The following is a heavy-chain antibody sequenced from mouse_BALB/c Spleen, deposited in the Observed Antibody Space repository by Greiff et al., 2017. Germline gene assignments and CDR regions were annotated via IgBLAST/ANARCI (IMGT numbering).Heavy chain of an antibody. Sequence: QVQLQQSGAELAKPGASVKMSCKASGYTFTSYWMHWVKQRPGQGLEWIGYINPSTGYTEYNQKFKDKATLTADKSSSTAYMQLSSLTSEDSAVYYCARGGYGSSYPFAYWGQGTLVTVSA. D-gene: IGHD1-1*01. CDR1: GYTFTSYW. V-gene: IGHV1-7*01. CDR3: ARGGYGSSYPFAY. CDR2: INPSTGYT. J-gene: IGHJ3*01.